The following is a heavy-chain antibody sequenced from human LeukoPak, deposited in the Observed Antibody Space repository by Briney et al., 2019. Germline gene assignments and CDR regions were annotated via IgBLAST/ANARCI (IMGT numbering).Heavy chain of an antibody. CDR3: AKKYEDSYGSCDAFDI. Sequence: PGGSLRLSCAASGITFSSYAMSWVRQAPGKGLEWVSVISGSGGSTYNADSVKGRFTISRDNSKNTLFLQMNSLRAEDTAVYYCAKKYEDSYGSCDAFDIWGQGTMVTVSS. J-gene: IGHJ3*02. CDR1: GITFSSYA. CDR2: ISGSGGST. D-gene: IGHD5-18*01. V-gene: IGHV3-23*01.